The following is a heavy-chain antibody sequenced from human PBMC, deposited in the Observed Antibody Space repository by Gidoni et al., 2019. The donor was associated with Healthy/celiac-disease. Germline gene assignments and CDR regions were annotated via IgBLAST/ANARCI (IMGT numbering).Heavy chain of an antibody. V-gene: IGHV3-30*18. CDR1: GFTFSSYG. CDR2: ISYDGSNK. CDR3: AKDRLDCSGGSCYSYYYYGMDV. Sequence: QVQLVESGGGVVQPGRSLRLSCAASGFTFSSYGMHWVRQAPGKGLEWVAVISYDGSNKYYADSVKGRFTISRDNSKNTLYLQMNSLRAEDTAVYYCAKDRLDCSGGSCYSYYYYGMDVWGQGTTVTVSS. J-gene: IGHJ6*02. D-gene: IGHD2-15*01.